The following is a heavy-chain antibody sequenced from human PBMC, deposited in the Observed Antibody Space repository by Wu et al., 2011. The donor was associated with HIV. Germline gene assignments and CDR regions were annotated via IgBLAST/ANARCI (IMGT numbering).Heavy chain of an antibody. CDR1: GYTFTDYY. V-gene: IGHV1-2*02. CDR2: INPNSGNT. D-gene: IGHD4-17*01. CDR3: ARIPTLLHYGDPPNWFDP. J-gene: IGHJ5*02. Sequence: QVQLVQSGAEVKKPGASVKVSCKASGYTFTDYYMHWVRQAPGQGLGWMGWINPNSGNTNYAQKLQGRVTMTTDTSTSTAYMELRSLRSDDTAVYYCARIPTLLHYGDPPNWFDPWGQGTLVTVSS.